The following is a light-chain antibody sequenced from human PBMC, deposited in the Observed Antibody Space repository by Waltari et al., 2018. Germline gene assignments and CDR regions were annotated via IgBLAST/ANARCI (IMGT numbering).Light chain of an antibody. CDR2: EVS. CDR3: MQGVNLPLT. J-gene: IGKJ4*01. V-gene: IGKV2-29*02. CDR1: QSLLPTDGKTY. Sequence: EIVMTQTPLSLSVTPGEPASISCKSNQSLLPTDGKTYLYWYLHKEGHSPQLLIYEVSTRFSGVPDRFSGSGSGTDFTLKISRVEAEDVGFYYCMQGVNLPLTFGGGTKVEI.